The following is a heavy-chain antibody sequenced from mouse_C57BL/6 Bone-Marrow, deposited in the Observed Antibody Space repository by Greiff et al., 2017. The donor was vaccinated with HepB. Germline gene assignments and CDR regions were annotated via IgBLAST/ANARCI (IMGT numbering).Heavy chain of an antibody. J-gene: IGHJ2*01. Sequence: VQLQQSGPELVKPGASVKISCKASGYSFTGYYMNWVTQSPEKSLEWIGEINPSTGGTTYNQKFKAKATLTVDKSSSTAYMQLKSLTSEDSAVYYCARCDYYGSPFDYWGQGTTLTVSS. D-gene: IGHD1-1*01. CDR1: GYSFTGYY. V-gene: IGHV1-42*01. CDR3: ARCDYYGSPFDY. CDR2: INPSTGGT.